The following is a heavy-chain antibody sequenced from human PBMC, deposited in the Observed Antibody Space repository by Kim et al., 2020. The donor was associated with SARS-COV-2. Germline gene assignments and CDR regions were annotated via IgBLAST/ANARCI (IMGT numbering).Heavy chain of an antibody. V-gene: IGHV3-30-3*01. CDR3: ARDSVYDRVGLGAFDI. Sequence: GGSLRLSCAASGFTFSSYAMHWVRQAPGKGLEWVAVISYDGSNKYYADSVKGRFTISRDNSKNTLYLQMNSLRAEDTAVYYCARDSVYDRVGLGAFDIWGQGTMVTVSS. CDR1: GFTFSSYA. D-gene: IGHD3-22*01. J-gene: IGHJ3*02. CDR2: ISYDGSNK.